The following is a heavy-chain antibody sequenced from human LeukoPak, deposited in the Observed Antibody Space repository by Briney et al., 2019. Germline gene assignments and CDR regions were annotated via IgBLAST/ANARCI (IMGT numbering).Heavy chain of an antibody. D-gene: IGHD2-15*01. CDR3: ARDLVYCSGGRCYAPADFPRADNWFDP. CDR2: IYTSGST. V-gene: IGHV4-4*07. CDR1: GGSISSYY. J-gene: IGHJ5*02. Sequence: PSETLSLTCTVSGGSISSYYWSWIRQPAGKGLEWIGRIYTSGSTNYNPSLKSRVTMSVDTSKNQFSLKLSSVTAADTAVYYCARDLVYCSGGRCYAPADFPRADNWFDPWGQGTLVTVSS.